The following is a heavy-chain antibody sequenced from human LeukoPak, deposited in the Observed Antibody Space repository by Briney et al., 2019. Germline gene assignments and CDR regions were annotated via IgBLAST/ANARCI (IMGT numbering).Heavy chain of an antibody. CDR2: IYTSGST. CDR3: ARDSDYHDY. Sequence: SETLSLTCSVSGGSISAYYWSWIRQSAGKGLEWIGRIYTSGSTNYNPSLKSRVTVSVDTSKNQFSLKLTSVTAADTAVYFCARDSDYHDYWGQGTLVTVSS. J-gene: IGHJ4*02. D-gene: IGHD1-26*01. CDR1: GGSISAYY. V-gene: IGHV4-4*07.